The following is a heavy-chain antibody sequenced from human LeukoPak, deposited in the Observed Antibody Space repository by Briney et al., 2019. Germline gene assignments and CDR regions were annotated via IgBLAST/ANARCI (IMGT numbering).Heavy chain of an antibody. CDR1: GYTFTGYY. V-gene: IGHV1-2*02. Sequence: ASVKVSCKASGYTFTGYYIHWVRQAPGQGLEWMGWINPKRGGTNFAQKFQGRVTMTRDTSISTAYMELSSLRSDDTAVYYCATVRGGADAFDIWGQGTMVTVSS. D-gene: IGHD3-16*01. CDR2: INPKRGGT. J-gene: IGHJ3*02. CDR3: ATVRGGADAFDI.